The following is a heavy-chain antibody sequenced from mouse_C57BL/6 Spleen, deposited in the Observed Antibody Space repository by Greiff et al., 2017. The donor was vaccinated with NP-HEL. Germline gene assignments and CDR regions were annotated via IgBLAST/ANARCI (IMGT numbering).Heavy chain of an antibody. J-gene: IGHJ4*01. CDR3: ARHSSSSYAMDY. V-gene: IGHV2-6-1*01. CDR2: IWSDGST. CDR1: RFSLTSYG. Sequence: VKLQESGPGLVAPSQSLSITCTVSRFSLTSYGVHWVRQPPGKGLEWLVVIWSDGSTTYNSALKSRLSISKDNSKSQVFLKMNSLQTDDTAMYYCARHSSSSYAMDYWGQGTSVTVSS.